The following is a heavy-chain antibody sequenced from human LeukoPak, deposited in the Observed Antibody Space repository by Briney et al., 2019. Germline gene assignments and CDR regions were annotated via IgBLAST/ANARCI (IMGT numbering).Heavy chain of an antibody. D-gene: IGHD3-10*01. Sequence: GEPLKISCKGSGYSFTTYWIGWVRQMPRRGLEWMGIISPDDSEIRYSPSFQAQVTISADKSISTAYLQWSSLKASDTAMYYCARHSGGLDYWGQGTLVTVSS. CDR2: ISPDDSEI. V-gene: IGHV5-51*01. CDR1: GYSFTTYW. CDR3: ARHSGGLDY. J-gene: IGHJ4*02.